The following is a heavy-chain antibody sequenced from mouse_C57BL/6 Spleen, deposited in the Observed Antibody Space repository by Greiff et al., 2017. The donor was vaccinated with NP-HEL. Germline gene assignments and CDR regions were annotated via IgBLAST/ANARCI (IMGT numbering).Heavy chain of an antibody. CDR1: GFTFSSYA. J-gene: IGHJ4*01. Sequence: EVQWVESGGGLVKPGGSLKLSCAASGFTFSSYAMSWVRQTPEKRLEWVATISDGGSYTYYPDNVKGRFTISRDNAKNNLYLQMSHLKSEDTAMYYCARVREVYAMDYWGQGTSVTVSS. CDR3: ARVREVYAMDY. V-gene: IGHV5-4*01. CDR2: ISDGGSYT.